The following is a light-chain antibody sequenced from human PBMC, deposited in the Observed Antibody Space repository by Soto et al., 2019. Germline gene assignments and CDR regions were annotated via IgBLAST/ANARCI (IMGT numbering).Light chain of an antibody. CDR1: QSISSW. V-gene: IGKV1-5*03. Sequence: IQMTQSPSTLSASVGDRVTITCRASQSISSWLAWYQQRSGKAPRLLIYKASSLESGVPSRFSGSGSGTEFTLTISSLQPDDFATYYCQQYNSYPGTFGQGTKVDIK. J-gene: IGKJ1*01. CDR3: QQYNSYPGT. CDR2: KAS.